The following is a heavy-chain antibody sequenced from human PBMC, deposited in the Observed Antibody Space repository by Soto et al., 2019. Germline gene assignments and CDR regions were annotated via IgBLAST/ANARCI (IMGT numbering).Heavy chain of an antibody. V-gene: IGHV1-69*18. Sequence: QMQVVQSGAELKKPGSSVKVSCKASRGSFSSYGIVWVRQAPGQGLEWMGRIIPVFGTPNYAQRFQGRVTMSVDASRTTAYMELSGLRSEDTALYYCATAGWRDINRGAFDIWGQGTMVIVSS. D-gene: IGHD1-26*01. J-gene: IGHJ3*02. CDR1: RGSFSSYG. CDR2: IIPVFGTP. CDR3: ATAGWRDINRGAFDI.